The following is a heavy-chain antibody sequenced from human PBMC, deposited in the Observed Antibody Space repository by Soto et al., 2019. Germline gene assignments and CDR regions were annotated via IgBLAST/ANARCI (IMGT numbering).Heavy chain of an antibody. Sequence: SETLSLTCTVSGGSIISGDYYWSWIRQPPGKGLEWIGYIYYSGDTSYNPSLKSRVTISIDTPKNQFSLKLSSVTAADTAVYYCARHNGPLYVGYYYDMDVWGQGPTVTVSS. CDR1: GGSIISGDYY. CDR3: ARHNGPLYVGYYYDMDV. D-gene: IGHD3-16*01. CDR2: IYYSGDT. J-gene: IGHJ6*02. V-gene: IGHV4-30-4*08.